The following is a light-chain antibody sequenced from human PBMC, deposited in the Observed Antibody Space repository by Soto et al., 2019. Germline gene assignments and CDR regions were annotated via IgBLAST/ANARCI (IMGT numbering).Light chain of an antibody. V-gene: IGKV1-39*01. CDR1: QSISSY. Sequence: DIQMTHSPSSLSASVADRVTITCRASQSISSYLNWYQQKPGKAPKLLIYAASSLQSGVPSRFSGSGYGTDFNLTISSLQPEDFATYYCPKRYTTWTFGQGTKVDIK. CDR2: AAS. CDR3: PKRYTTWT. J-gene: IGKJ1*01.